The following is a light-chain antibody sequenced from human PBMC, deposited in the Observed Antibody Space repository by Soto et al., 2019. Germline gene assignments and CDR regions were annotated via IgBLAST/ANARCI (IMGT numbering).Light chain of an antibody. CDR1: SSNIGAGYD. Sequence: QSVLTQPPSVYGAPGQRVTISCTGSSSNIGAGYDVHWYQQLPGTAPKLLIYGNSNRPSGVPDRFSGSKSGTSASLAITGLQAEDEADYYCQSYASSLSGYVFGTGTKVTVL. CDR2: GNS. V-gene: IGLV1-40*01. J-gene: IGLJ1*01. CDR3: QSYASSLSGYV.